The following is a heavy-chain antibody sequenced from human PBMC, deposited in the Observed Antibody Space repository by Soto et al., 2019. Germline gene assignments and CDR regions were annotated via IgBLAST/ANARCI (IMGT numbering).Heavy chain of an antibody. J-gene: IGHJ4*02. V-gene: IGHV3-23*01. CDR3: AKQRADYGSGSDTYYFDF. D-gene: IGHD3-10*01. Sequence: EVQLLETGGGLVQPGGSLRLSCSTSGFTFSTYAMNWVRQAPGKGLEWVSALSGSGGTTYYADSVRGRFTISRDNSKNTLFLPMNSLTAEDTALYYCAKQRADYGSGSDTYYFDFWGQGTLVTVSS. CDR2: LSGSGGTT. CDR1: GFTFSTYA.